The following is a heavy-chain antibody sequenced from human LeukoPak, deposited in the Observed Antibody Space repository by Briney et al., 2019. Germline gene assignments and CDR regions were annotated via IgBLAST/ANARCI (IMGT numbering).Heavy chain of an antibody. CDR3: TGGSGWYSPDY. D-gene: IGHD6-19*01. CDR1: GLTFSGSV. Sequence: PGGSLRLSCAASGLTFSGSVMHWVRQASGKGLEWVGRIGNKAISYATVYAASVKGRFTISRDDSEKTAYLHMNSLKTEDTAVYYCTGGSGWYSPDYWGQGTLVTVSA. J-gene: IGHJ4*02. V-gene: IGHV3-73*01. CDR2: IGNKAISYAT.